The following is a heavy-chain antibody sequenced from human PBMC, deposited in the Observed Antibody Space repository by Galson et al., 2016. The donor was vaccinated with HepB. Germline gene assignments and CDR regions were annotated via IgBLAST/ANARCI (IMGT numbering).Heavy chain of an antibody. D-gene: IGHD3-22*01. Sequence: SLRLSCAASGFTFSSYAMSWVRQAPGKGLEWVSAISGSGRSTYYADSVKGRFTISRDNSKNTLYVQMNSLRAEDTAVYYCAKGGPYYYDSSGYYLDYWGQGTLVTVSS. CDR3: AKGGPYYYDSSGYYLDY. V-gene: IGHV3-23*01. CDR2: ISGSGRST. J-gene: IGHJ4*02. CDR1: GFTFSSYA.